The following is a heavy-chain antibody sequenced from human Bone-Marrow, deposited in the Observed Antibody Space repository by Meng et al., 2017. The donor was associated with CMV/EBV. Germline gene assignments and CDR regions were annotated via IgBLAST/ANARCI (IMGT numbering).Heavy chain of an antibody. CDR3: ARIKGVVPALPRFDP. CDR1: GYSFTSYW. J-gene: IGHJ5*02. CDR2: IYPGDSDT. V-gene: IGHV5-51*01. D-gene: IGHD2-2*01. Sequence: GDSLKISCKGSGYSFTSYWIGWVRQMPGKGLEWMGIIYPGDSDTRYSPSFQGQVTISADKSISTAYLQWSSLKASDTAMYYCARIKGVVPALPRFDPWGQGTLVTVFS.